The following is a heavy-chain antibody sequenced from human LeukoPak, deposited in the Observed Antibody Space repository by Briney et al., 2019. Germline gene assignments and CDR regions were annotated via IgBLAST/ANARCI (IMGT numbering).Heavy chain of an antibody. CDR3: ARSYDSSGYADDAFDI. Sequence: SETLSLTCAVSGGSISSGGYSWSWIRQPPGTGLEWIGYIYHSGSTYYNPSLKSRVTISVDRSKNQFSLKLSSVTAADTAVYYCARSYDSSGYADDAFDIWGQGTMVTVSS. J-gene: IGHJ3*02. CDR2: IYHSGST. V-gene: IGHV4-30-2*01. CDR1: GGSISSGGYS. D-gene: IGHD3-22*01.